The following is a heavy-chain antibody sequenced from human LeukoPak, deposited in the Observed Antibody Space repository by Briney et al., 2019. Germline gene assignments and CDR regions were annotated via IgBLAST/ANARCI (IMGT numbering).Heavy chain of an antibody. CDR3: AKGLVAATMDSS. CDR1: GFTFSSYA. Sequence: GGSLRLSCAASGFTFSSYAMSWVRQAPGKGLEWVSGIYKSGSSTYYADSVKGRFMISRDNSKNTLYLQMNSLRAEDTAVYYCAKGLVAATMDSSWGQGTLVTVSS. CDR2: IYKSGSST. J-gene: IGHJ5*02. V-gene: IGHV3-23*05. D-gene: IGHD5-18*01.